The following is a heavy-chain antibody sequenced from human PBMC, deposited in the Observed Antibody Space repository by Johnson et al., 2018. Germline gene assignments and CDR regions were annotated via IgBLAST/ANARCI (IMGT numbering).Heavy chain of an antibody. Sequence: VQLVESGGGLVKPGGSLRLSCAASGFTFSTYNVNWVRQSPGKGLEWVSSISSTSNYIFYADSVKGRFTISRANAKNALYLQMNTLRAEDTAVYYCARDHNIARDSSAWTGVDVYNYMDVGGTGTTVTVSS. V-gene: IGHV3-21*01. CDR1: GFTFSTYN. D-gene: IGHD6-19*01. CDR2: ISSTSNYI. CDR3: ARDHNIARDSSAWTGVDVYNYMDV. J-gene: IGHJ6*03.